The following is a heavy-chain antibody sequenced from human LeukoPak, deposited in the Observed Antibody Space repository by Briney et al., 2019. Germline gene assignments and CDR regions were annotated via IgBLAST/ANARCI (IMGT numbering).Heavy chain of an antibody. V-gene: IGHV1-2*02. J-gene: IGHJ4*02. Sequence: ASVKVSCKASGYTFTGYYMHWVRQAPGQGLEWVGWINPNSGGANYAQKFQGRVTMTRDTSISTAYMELSRLRSDDTAVYYCARASTRITMIEGNYWGQGTLVTVSS. CDR1: GYTFTGYY. D-gene: IGHD3-22*01. CDR3: ARASTRITMIEGNY. CDR2: INPNSGGA.